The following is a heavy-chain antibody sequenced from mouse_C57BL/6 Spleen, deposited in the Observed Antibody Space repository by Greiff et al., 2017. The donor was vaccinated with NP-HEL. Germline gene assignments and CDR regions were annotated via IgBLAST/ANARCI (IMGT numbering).Heavy chain of an antibody. D-gene: IGHD1-1*01. Sequence: EVQLQQSGAELVRPGASVKLSCTASGFNIKDDYMHWVKQRPEQGLEWIGWIDPENGDTEYASKFQGKATITADTSSNTAYLQLSSLTSEDTAVYYCTGDYGFDYWGQGTTLTVSS. V-gene: IGHV14-4*01. CDR3: TGDYGFDY. CDR2: IDPENGDT. CDR1: GFNIKDDY. J-gene: IGHJ2*01.